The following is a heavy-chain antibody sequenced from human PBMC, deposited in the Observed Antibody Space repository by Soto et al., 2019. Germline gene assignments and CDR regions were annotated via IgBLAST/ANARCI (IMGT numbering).Heavy chain of an antibody. V-gene: IGHV4-30-2*01. CDR3: GRRDSSGYNDAFDI. D-gene: IGHD3-22*01. Sequence: QLQLQESGSGLVKPSQTLSLTCAVSGGSISSGGYSWSWIRQPPGKGLEWIGYIYPSGSTYYNPSLKSRVTISVDRSKNQVSLKLSSVTAADTAVYYCGRRDSSGYNDAFDIWGQGTMVTVSS. CDR1: GGSISSGGYS. CDR2: IYPSGST. J-gene: IGHJ3*02.